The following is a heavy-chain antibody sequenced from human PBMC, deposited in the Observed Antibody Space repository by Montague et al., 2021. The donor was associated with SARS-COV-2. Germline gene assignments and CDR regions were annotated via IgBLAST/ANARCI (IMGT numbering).Heavy chain of an antibody. V-gene: IGHV3-53*01. Sequence: SLRLSCAASGFTVNSNYMSWVRQAPGKGLEWVALIYSGGDTTYAVSVRDRFTISRDNSKNTPYLQMNSLRVEDTAVFYCARGGVGATWAFDIWGQGTMVTVSS. CDR2: IYSGGDT. J-gene: IGHJ3*02. CDR3: ARGGVGATWAFDI. D-gene: IGHD1-26*01. CDR1: GFTVNSNY.